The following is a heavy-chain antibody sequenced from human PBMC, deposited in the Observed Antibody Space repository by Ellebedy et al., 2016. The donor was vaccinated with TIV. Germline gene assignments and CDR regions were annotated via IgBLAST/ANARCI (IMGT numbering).Heavy chain of an antibody. CDR2: ISSSSSYI. J-gene: IGHJ4*02. CDR1: GFTFSSYS. D-gene: IGHD3-10*01. Sequence: GESLKISXAASGFTFSSYSMNWVRQAPGKGLEWVSSISSSSSYIYYADSVKGRFTISRDNAKNSLYLQMNSLRAEDTAVYYCARVSYGSGSYYLGYWGQGTLVTVSS. CDR3: ARVSYGSGSYYLGY. V-gene: IGHV3-21*01.